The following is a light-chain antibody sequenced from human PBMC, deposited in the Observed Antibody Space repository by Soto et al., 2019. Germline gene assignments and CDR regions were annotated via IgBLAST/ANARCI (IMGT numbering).Light chain of an antibody. J-gene: IGLJ2*01. CDR3: HSYDNDLPGVV. Sequence: QSVLTQPPSVSGAPGQRVTISCTGSGSNIGAGYDVHWYQHLPGTAPKLLIFGNNNRPSGVPDRFSGSKSGTSASLAITGLQTEDEADYFCHSYDNDLPGVVFGGGTQLTVL. V-gene: IGLV1-40*01. CDR1: GSNIGAGYD. CDR2: GNN.